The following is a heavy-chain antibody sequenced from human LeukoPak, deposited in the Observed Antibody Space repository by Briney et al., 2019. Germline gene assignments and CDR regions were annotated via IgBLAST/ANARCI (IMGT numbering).Heavy chain of an antibody. CDR1: GGSLSSYY. D-gene: IGHD3-9*01. V-gene: IGHV4-59*01. CDR2: IYYSGST. Sequence: PSETLSLTCTVSGGSLSSYYWSCIPQPPRKGLEWGGYIYYSGSTNYNSSLKSRVTISVDTSKNQYSLQLRSVTAANTAVYYYASVRRYFDSLHYTESYPMDVWGQGTTVTVSS. CDR3: ASVRRYFDSLHYTESYPMDV. J-gene: IGHJ6*02.